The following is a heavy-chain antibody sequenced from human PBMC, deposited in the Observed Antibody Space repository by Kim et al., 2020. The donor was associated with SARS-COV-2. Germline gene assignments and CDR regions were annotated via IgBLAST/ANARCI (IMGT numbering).Heavy chain of an antibody. CDR3: ARAIVVVPAAIEAYGMDV. V-gene: IGHV4-34*01. J-gene: IGHJ6*02. Sequence: SETLSLTCAVYGGSFSGYYWSWIRQPPGKGLEWIGEINHSGSTNYNPSLKSRVTISVDTSKNQFSLKLSSVTAADTAVYYCARAIVVVPAAIEAYGMDVWGQGTTVTVSS. D-gene: IGHD2-2*02. CDR1: GGSFSGYY. CDR2: INHSGST.